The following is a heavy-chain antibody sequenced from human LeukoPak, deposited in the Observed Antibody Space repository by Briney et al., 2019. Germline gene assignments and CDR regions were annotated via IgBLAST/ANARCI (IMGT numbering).Heavy chain of an antibody. CDR1: GGTFSSYA. CDR2: IIPILGIA. D-gene: IGHD4-11*01. CDR3: ARDRSPTVTTGVYYYGMDV. J-gene: IGHJ6*02. V-gene: IGHV1-69*04. Sequence: ASVKVSCKASGGTFSSYAISWVRQAPGQGLEWMGRIIPILGIANYAQKFQGRVTITADKSTSTAYMELSSLRSEDTAVYYCARDRSPTVTTGVYYYGMDVWGQGTTVTVSS.